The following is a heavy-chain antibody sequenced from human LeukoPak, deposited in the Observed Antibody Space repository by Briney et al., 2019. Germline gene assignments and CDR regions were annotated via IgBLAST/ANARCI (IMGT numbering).Heavy chain of an antibody. CDR2: IYHSGST. J-gene: IGHJ5*02. CDR3: AKKGSDTWYTYWLDP. V-gene: IGHV4-4*02. Sequence: SGTLSLTCTVSGDSIRSNNWWTWVRQSPGRGLEWIGEIYHSGSTNYNAALESRVTISLDESKNQFSLKLASVTAEDTAIYYCAKKGSDTWYTYWLDPWGQGTLVTVSS. CDR1: GDSIRSNNW. D-gene: IGHD1-1*01.